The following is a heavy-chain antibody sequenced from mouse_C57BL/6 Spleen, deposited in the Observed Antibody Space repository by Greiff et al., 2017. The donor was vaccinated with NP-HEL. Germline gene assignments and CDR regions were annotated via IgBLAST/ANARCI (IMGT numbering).Heavy chain of an antibody. Sequence: VQLQQSGAELVMPGASVKLSCKASGYTFTSYWMHWVKQRPGQGLEWIGEIDPSDSYTNYNQKFKGKSTLTVDKSSSTAYMQLSSLTSEDSAVDYCARSDYYGSRRAMDYWGQGTSVTVSS. CDR2: IDPSDSYT. V-gene: IGHV1-69*01. CDR3: ARSDYYGSRRAMDY. J-gene: IGHJ4*01. CDR1: GYTFTSYW. D-gene: IGHD1-1*01.